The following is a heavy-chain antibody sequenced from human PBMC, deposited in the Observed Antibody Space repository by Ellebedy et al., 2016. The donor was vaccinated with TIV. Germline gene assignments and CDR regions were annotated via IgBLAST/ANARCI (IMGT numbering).Heavy chain of an antibody. Sequence: PGGSLRLSCKGSGYSFTSYWIGWVRQMPGKGLEWMGIIYPGDSDTRYSPSFQGQVTISADKSISTAYLQWSSLKASDTAMYYCARRCIVGATTDWFDPWGQGTLVTVSS. CDR3: ARRCIVGATTDWFDP. CDR1: GYSFTSYW. CDR2: IYPGDSDT. J-gene: IGHJ5*02. V-gene: IGHV5-51*01. D-gene: IGHD1-26*01.